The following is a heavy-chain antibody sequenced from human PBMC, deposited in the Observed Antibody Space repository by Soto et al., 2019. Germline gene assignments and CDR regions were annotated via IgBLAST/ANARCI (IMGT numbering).Heavy chain of an antibody. CDR1: GGSINSSSFY. D-gene: IGHD3-22*01. CDR2: IYHVGTT. V-gene: IGHV4-39*07. CDR3: ARGKYYDSSGYYFDY. J-gene: IGHJ4*02. Sequence: GNPSLTCTVSGGSINSSSFYWGWIRQPPGKGLEWIGSIYHVGTTYYNPSLKSRVTISVATSKSQFSLKLSSVTAADKAVYYCARGKYYDSSGYYFDYWGPRTLFTGS.